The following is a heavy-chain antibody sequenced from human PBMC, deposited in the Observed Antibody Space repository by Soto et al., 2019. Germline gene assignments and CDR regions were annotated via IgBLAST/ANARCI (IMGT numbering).Heavy chain of an antibody. J-gene: IGHJ6*01. CDR1: VFTFSIYE. D-gene: IGHD3-3*01. CDR3: ARECRVGLFCTGYGYYYGMDV. Sequence: HPGGALRLSCAASVFTFSIYEMNWVRQVPGKGLELVSYISSSGSTIYYADSVNGRFTISRDNAKNSLYLQMNSLRAEDTAVYYCARECRVGLFCTGYGYYYGMDVWGQGTTVTVSS. CDR2: ISSSGSTI. V-gene: IGHV3-48*03.